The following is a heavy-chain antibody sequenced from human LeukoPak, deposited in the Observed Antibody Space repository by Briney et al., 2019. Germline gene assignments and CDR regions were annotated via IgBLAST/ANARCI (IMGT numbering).Heavy chain of an antibody. D-gene: IGHD1-20*01. CDR3: ATHLNWAFDD. CDR1: GFTFSTYN. J-gene: IGHJ3*01. CDR2: ISYDGINK. Sequence: GGSLRLSCAASGFTFSTYNMHWVRQAPGKGLEWVAVISYDGINKYYADSVKGRFTVSRDNSKNTLFLQMNSLRAEDTAIYYCATHLNWAFDDWGQGTMVTVSS. V-gene: IGHV3-30*04.